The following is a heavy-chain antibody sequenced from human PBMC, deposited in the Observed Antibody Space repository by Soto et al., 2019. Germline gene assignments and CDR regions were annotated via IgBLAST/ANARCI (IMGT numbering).Heavy chain of an antibody. J-gene: IGHJ2*01. CDR2: IYDSGST. CDR3: AREVIPLTTDWYFDL. D-gene: IGHD4-17*01. V-gene: IGHV4-30-4*01. Sequence: QLQLRESGPGLVKPSETLSLTCTVSGGSISGGVGGLYYWSWIRQPPGKGLEWIGYIYDSGSTYSNPCVKSRLPISVDTSKYQFSLRLSSVTAADTALYYCAREVIPLTTDWYFDLWGRGTLVTVSS. CDR1: GGSISGGVGGLYY.